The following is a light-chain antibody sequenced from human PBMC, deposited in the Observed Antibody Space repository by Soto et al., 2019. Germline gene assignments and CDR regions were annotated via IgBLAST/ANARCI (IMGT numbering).Light chain of an antibody. CDR1: QDISNW. CDR3: QQARRFPIT. J-gene: IGKJ5*01. Sequence: DIQMTQSPSSVSASVGDRVTISCRASQDISNWLAWYQQNPGEAPKFLIYAASNLQSRVPSKFSVSGSGTDFTLTLSSLQPEDFAVYYCQQARRFPITFGQGTRLEIK. V-gene: IGKV1-12*01. CDR2: AAS.